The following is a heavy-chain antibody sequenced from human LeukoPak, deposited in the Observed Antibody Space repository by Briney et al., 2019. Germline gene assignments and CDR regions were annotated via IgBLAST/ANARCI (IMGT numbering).Heavy chain of an antibody. CDR3: ARGGGYSYGMEIDY. Sequence: ASVKVSCKASGYTFTRYDINWVRQATGQGLEWMGWMNPNSGNTGYAQKFQGRVAMTRNTSISTAYMELSSLRSEDTAVYYCARGGGYSYGMEIDYWGQGTLVTVSS. D-gene: IGHD5-18*01. J-gene: IGHJ4*02. V-gene: IGHV1-8*01. CDR2: MNPNSGNT. CDR1: GYTFTRYD.